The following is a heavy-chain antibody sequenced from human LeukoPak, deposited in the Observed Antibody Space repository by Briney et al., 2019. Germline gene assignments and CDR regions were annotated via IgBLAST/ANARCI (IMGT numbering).Heavy chain of an antibody. J-gene: IGHJ4*02. CDR1: GYTFTGYY. Sequence: ASVKVSCKASGYTFTGYYMHWVRQAPGQGLEWMGWINPNSGGTNYAQKFQGRVTMTEDTSTDTAYMELSSLRSEDTAVYYCATGGAAAGTLDYWGQGTLVTVSS. D-gene: IGHD6-13*01. CDR2: INPNSGGT. CDR3: ATGGAAAGTLDY. V-gene: IGHV1-2*02.